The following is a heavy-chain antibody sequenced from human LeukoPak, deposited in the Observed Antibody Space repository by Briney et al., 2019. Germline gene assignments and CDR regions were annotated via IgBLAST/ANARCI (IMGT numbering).Heavy chain of an antibody. D-gene: IGHD2-15*01. J-gene: IGHJ4*02. CDR1: GDRLTNNW. CDR2: IYPGNSDT. V-gene: IGHV5-51*01. Sequence: GESLKISCKISGDRLTNNWIGWVRQVPGKGLEWLGLIYPGNSDTRYSPFFQGQVTFSVDTSISTAYLHWGGLKASDTAMYYCARRAGEYSHPYDYWGQGTLVTVSS. CDR3: ARRAGEYSHPYDY.